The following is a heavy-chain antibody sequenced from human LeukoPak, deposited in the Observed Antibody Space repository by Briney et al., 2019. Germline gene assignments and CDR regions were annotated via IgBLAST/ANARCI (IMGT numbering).Heavy chain of an antibody. V-gene: IGHV1-24*01. J-gene: IGHJ3*02. CDR3: ATQAPLRFLEWLPNDAFDI. Sequence: ASVKVSCKASGYTFTGYYMHWVRQAPGKGLEWMGGFDPEDGETIYAQKFQGRVTMTEDTSTDTAYMELSSLRSEDTAVYYCATQAPLRFLEWLPNDAFDIWGQGTMVTVSS. CDR2: FDPEDGET. CDR1: GYTFTGYY. D-gene: IGHD3-3*01.